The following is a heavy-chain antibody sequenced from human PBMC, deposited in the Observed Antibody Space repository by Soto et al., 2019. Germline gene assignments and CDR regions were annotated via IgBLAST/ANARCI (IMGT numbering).Heavy chain of an antibody. CDR3: ARDPDYGGNSGLGLVDY. D-gene: IGHD4-17*01. J-gene: IGHJ4*02. CDR1: GGTFSNYA. V-gene: IGHV1-69*06. CDR2: IIPIFGTP. Sequence: QVQLVQSGAEVKRPGSSVKVSCKASGGTFSNYAINWVRQAPGQGLEWMGGIIPIFGTPNYAQKFQGRVTITADRSTSTAYMELSNLRSEDTAVYFCARDPDYGGNSGLGLVDYWGQGTLVTVSS.